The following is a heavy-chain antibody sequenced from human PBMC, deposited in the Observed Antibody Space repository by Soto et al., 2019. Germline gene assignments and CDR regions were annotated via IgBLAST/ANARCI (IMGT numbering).Heavy chain of an antibody. Sequence: PSETLSLTCTVSGGSISSYYWSWIRQPPGKGLEWIGYIYYSGSTNYNPSLKSRVTISVDTSKNQFSLKLSSVTAADTAVYYCARDVSAGYFDYWGRGTLVTVSS. D-gene: IGHD3-10*01. CDR2: IYYSGST. CDR1: GGSISSYY. CDR3: ARDVSAGYFDY. V-gene: IGHV4-59*01. J-gene: IGHJ4*02.